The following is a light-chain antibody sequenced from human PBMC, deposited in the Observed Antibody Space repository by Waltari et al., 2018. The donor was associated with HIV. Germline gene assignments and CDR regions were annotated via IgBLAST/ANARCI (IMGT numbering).Light chain of an antibody. V-gene: IGLV2-8*01. CDR3: SSYADRNGFYVV. J-gene: IGLJ2*01. CDR1: TSDIGGYNY. Sequence: QSALTQPPSASGSPGQSVTISCTGTTSDIGGYNYVSWYQQHPGKAPKLVISEVTKRPSGVPDRFSGSKSGNTASLTVSGLQAEDEADYYCSSYADRNGFYVVFGGGTRLTVL. CDR2: EVT.